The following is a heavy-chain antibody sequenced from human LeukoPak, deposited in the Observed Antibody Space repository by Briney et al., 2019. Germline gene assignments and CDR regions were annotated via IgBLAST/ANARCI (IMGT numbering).Heavy chain of an antibody. Sequence: PSETLSLTCAVYGGSFSGYYWSWIRQPPGKGLEWIGEINHSGSTNYNPSLKSRVTISVDTSKNLFSLKLSSVTAADTAVYYCARNQRAMVRGALDYWGQGTLVTVSS. CDR2: INHSGST. V-gene: IGHV4-34*01. CDR1: GGSFSGYY. D-gene: IGHD3-10*01. CDR3: ARNQRAMVRGALDY. J-gene: IGHJ4*02.